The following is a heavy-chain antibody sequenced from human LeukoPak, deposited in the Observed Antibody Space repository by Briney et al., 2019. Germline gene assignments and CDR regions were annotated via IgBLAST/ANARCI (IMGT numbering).Heavy chain of an antibody. D-gene: IGHD7-27*01. V-gene: IGHV4-30-2*01. CDR1: GGSISSGGYS. J-gene: IGHJ4*02. CDR2: IYHSGST. Sequence: SETLSLTCAVSGGSISSGGYSWSWIRQPPGTGLEWIGYIYHSGSTYYNPSLKSRVTISVDRSKNQFSLKLSSVTAADTAVYYCARLTGVEVVFDYWGQGTLVTVSS. CDR3: ARLTGVEVVFDY.